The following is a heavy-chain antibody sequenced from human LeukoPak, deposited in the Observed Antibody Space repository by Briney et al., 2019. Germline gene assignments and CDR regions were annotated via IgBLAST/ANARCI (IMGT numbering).Heavy chain of an antibody. CDR3: ARDQGRGYSYGVLTD. V-gene: IGHV1-69*13. Sequence: GASVKVSCKASGDTFSRYTISWVRQAPGQGLEWKGGIIPIFGTANYAQKFQGGVTITADEFTSTAYMELSSLRSEDTAVYYCARDQGRGYSYGVLTDWGQGTLVTVSS. CDR1: GDTFSRYT. J-gene: IGHJ4*02. CDR2: IIPIFGTA. D-gene: IGHD5-18*01.